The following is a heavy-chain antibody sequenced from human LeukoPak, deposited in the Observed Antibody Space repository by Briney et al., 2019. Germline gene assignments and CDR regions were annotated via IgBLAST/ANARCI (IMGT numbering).Heavy chain of an antibody. Sequence: VSVKVSCKASGYTFSTYAISWVRQAPGQGLEWMGWISAYNGNTSYARNLRGRVTMTTETSTSTAYMELRSLRSDDTAVYYCARDVQVAATQPLYYFDYWGQGTLVTVSS. CDR2: ISAYNGNT. J-gene: IGHJ4*02. CDR3: ARDVQVAATQPLYYFDY. V-gene: IGHV1-18*01. CDR1: GYTFSTYA. D-gene: IGHD2-15*01.